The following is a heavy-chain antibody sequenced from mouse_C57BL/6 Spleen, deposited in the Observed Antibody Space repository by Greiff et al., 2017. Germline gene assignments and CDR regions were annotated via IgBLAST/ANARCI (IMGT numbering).Heavy chain of an antibody. CDR1: GYSFTGYY. D-gene: IGHD1-1*01. V-gene: IGHV1-42*01. CDR3: ASHGSSYFDY. CDR2: INPSTGGT. Sequence: VHVKQSGPELVKPGASVKISCKASGYSFTGYYMNWVKQSPEKSLEWIGEINPSTGGTTYNQKFKAKATLTVDKSSSTAYMQLKSLTSEDSAVYYCASHGSSYFDYWGQGTTLTVSS. J-gene: IGHJ2*01.